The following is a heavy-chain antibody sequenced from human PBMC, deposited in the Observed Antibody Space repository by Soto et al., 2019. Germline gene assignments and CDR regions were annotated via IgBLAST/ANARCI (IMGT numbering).Heavy chain of an antibody. CDR2: IYHIGST. D-gene: IGHD3-10*01. CDR1: GGSIVSTNW. CDR3: ARVPPCGDYFDP. Sequence: QLQESGPGLVEPSGTLSLTCAVSGGSIVSTNWWTWVRQPPGKGLEWIGEIYHIGSTNYSPSPKSRVTISVDKSNNQLSLKLTSVAAADTAVYYCARVPPCGDYFDPWGQGILVNVSS. J-gene: IGHJ4*02. V-gene: IGHV4-4*02.